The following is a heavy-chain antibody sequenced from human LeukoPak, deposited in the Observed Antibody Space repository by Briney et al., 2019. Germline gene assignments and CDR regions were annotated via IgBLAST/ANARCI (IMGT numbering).Heavy chain of an antibody. CDR1: GFTFSTYW. D-gene: IGHD2-2*01. CDR3: ARDRCSSTSCSLGFLDV. V-gene: IGHV3-74*01. CDR2: INIDGSRT. Sequence: SGGSLRLSCAASGFTFSTYWIHWVRQAPGKGLVWVSRINIDGSRTTYADSVKGRFTISRDNAKNTLYLQMNSLRAEDTAVYYCARDRCSSTSCSLGFLDVWGEGTTVTVSS. J-gene: IGHJ6*04.